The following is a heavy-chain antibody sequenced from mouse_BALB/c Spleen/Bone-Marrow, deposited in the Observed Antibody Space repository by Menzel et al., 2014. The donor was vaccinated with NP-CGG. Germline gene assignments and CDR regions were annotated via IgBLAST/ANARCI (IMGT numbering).Heavy chain of an antibody. Sequence: LVKTGASVKISCKASGYSFTGHYMHWVKQSRGKSLEWIGYISCYNGATSYNQKYKGKATFTVDTSSSTAYMQFNSLTSEDSAVYYCARGDGYYVDFDYWGQGTTLTVSS. D-gene: IGHD2-3*01. CDR3: ARGDGYYVDFDY. CDR1: GYSFTGHY. J-gene: IGHJ2*01. V-gene: IGHV1S34*01. CDR2: ISCYNGAT.